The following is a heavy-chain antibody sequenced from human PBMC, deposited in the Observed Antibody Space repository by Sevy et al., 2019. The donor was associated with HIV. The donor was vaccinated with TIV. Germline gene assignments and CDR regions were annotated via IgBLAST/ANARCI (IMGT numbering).Heavy chain of an antibody. CDR3: AGAYGDYRTLYFDY. D-gene: IGHD4-17*01. J-gene: IGHJ4*02. CDR1: GGSISSGDYN. Sequence: SETLSLTCTVSGGSISSGDYNWSWIRQPLGKGLEWIGYIYYSGSTYYNPSLKSRVTISVDTSKNQFSLKLSSVTAADTAVYYCAGAYGDYRTLYFDYWGQRTLVTVSS. CDR2: IYYSGST. V-gene: IGHV4-30-4*01.